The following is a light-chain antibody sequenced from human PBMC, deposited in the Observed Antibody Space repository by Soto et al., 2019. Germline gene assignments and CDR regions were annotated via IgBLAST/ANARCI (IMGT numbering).Light chain of an antibody. CDR3: QQYCSSLVT. Sequence: EIVLTQSPGTLSLSPGERATLSCRASQSVNSNHLAWYQQRPGQAPRLHIYGASIRATGIPDRFSGSGSGTDVTLTISRLEPEDFAVFYCQQYCSSLVTFGQGTRLEIK. V-gene: IGKV3-20*01. CDR2: GAS. CDR1: QSVNSNH. J-gene: IGKJ5*01.